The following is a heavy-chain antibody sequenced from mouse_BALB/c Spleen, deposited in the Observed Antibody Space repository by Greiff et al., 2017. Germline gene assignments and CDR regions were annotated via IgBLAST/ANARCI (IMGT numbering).Heavy chain of an antibody. D-gene: IGHD1-1*01. Sequence: EVNVVESGGGLVQPGGSLRLSCATSGFTFTDYYMNWVRQPPGKALEWLGFIRNKANGYTTEYSASVKGRFTISRDNSQSILYLQMNTLRAEDSATYYCARDDGSSSFDYWGQGTTLTVSS. CDR2: IRNKANGYTT. V-gene: IGHV7-3*02. J-gene: IGHJ2*01. CDR1: GFTFTDYY. CDR3: ARDDGSSSFDY.